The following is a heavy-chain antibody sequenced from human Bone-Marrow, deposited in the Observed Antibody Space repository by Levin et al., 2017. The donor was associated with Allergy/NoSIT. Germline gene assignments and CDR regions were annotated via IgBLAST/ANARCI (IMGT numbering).Heavy chain of an antibody. D-gene: IGHD3-10*01. J-gene: IGHJ4*02. CDR1: GGSISSSSYY. CDR2: LYYRGST. V-gene: IGHV4-39*01. CDR3: TRTRWLWVGEREDY. Sequence: ESLKISCTVSGGSISSSSYYWGWIRQPPGKGLEWIGNLYYRGSTYYNPSLKSRVTISVDTSKNQFSLKVTSMTAADTAVYYCTRTRWLWVGEREDYWGQGTLVTVSS.